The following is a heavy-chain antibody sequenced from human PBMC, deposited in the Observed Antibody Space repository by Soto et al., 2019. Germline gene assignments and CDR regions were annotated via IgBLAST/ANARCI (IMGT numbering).Heavy chain of an antibody. CDR2: IYSGGST. J-gene: IGHJ4*02. Sequence: GGSLRLSCAASGFTVSSNYMSWVRQAPGKGLEWVSVIYSGGSTYYADSVKGRFTISRHNSKNTLYLQMNSLRAEDTAVYFCARSSRYAYDSSEGNFDYWGQGTLVTVSS. D-gene: IGHD3-22*01. CDR1: GFTVSSNY. CDR3: ARSSRYAYDSSEGNFDY. V-gene: IGHV3-53*04.